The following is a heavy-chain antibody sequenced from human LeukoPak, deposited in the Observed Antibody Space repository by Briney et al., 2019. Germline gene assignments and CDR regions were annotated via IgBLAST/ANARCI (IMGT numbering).Heavy chain of an antibody. CDR1: GYTFTSYD. CDR3: AREVDVDTALAYGMDV. J-gene: IGHJ6*02. CDR2: MNPNSGNT. Sequence: GASVKVSCKASGYTFTSYDINWVRQATGQGLEWMGWMNPNSGNTGYAQKFQGRVTMTRNTSISTAYMELSSLRSEDTAVYYCAREVDVDTALAYGMDVWGQGNTVTVSS. D-gene: IGHD5-18*01. V-gene: IGHV1-8*01.